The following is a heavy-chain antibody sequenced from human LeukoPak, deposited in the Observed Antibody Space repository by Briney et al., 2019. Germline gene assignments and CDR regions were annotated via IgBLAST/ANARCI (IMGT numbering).Heavy chain of an antibody. V-gene: IGHV3-23*01. Sequence: GGSLRLSCIASGFTFSSYDISWVRQAPGKGLEWVSSLTTDGAATEYADSVKGRFTISRDNSKNTLYLQMNSLRAEDTALYYCAKSSVRWAFDHWGQGTPVTVSS. CDR3: AKSSVRWAFDH. CDR1: GFTFSSYD. J-gene: IGHJ4*02. CDR2: LTTDGAAT. D-gene: IGHD1-26*01.